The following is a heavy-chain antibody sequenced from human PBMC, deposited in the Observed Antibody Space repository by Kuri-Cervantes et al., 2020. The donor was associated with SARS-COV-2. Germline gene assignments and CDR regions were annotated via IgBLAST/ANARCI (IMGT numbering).Heavy chain of an antibody. CDR3: AKGGLYGFGESHFVD. Sequence: GESLKISCAASGFTFSDYYMSWIRQAPGKGLEWVSYISSSSSYTNYADSVKGRFTISRDNAKNSLYLQMNSLRAVDTAVYYCAKGGLYGFGESHFVDWGQGTLVTVSS. D-gene: IGHD3-10*01. J-gene: IGHJ4*02. CDR2: ISSSSSYT. CDR1: GFTFSDYY. V-gene: IGHV3-11*05.